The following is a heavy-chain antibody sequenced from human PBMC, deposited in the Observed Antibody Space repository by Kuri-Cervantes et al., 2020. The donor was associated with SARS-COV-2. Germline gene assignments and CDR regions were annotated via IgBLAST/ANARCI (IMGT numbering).Heavy chain of an antibody. D-gene: IGHD1-14*01. CDR1: GFPLSTSGMC. J-gene: IGHJ6*03. V-gene: IGHV2-70*11. CDR2: IDRDDDK. Sequence: SGPTLVKLTQTLTLTCTFSGFPLSTSGMCVSWIRQPPGKALEWLARIDRDDDKYYSTSLKTRLTISKDTSKNQAVLTMTNMDPVDTATYYCARITPAVENHYYMDVWGKGTTVTVSS. CDR3: ARITPAVENHYYMDV.